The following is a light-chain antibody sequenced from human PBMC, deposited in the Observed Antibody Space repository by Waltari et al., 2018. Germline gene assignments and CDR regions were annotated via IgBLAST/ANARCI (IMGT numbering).Light chain of an antibody. Sequence: QSALTQPASVSGSPGQSITTSCTGTSRDVGSSNLVSWYQQHPGKAPKLMIYEVSKRPSGVSNRFSGSKSGNTASLTISGLQAEDEADYYCCSYAGSSTVFGGGTQLTVL. J-gene: IGLJ7*01. CDR3: CSYAGSSTV. V-gene: IGLV2-23*02. CDR1: SRDVGSSNL. CDR2: EVS.